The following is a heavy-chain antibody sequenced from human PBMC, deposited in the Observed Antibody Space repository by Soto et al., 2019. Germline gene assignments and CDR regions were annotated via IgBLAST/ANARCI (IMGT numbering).Heavy chain of an antibody. V-gene: IGHV1-18*01. D-gene: IGHD4-17*01. CDR3: AKDLDDGGRYWYFDL. CDR1: GYTFTHYG. J-gene: IGHJ2*01. CDR2: INPDNGGK. Sequence: QVQLVQSGAEVKKPGASVKVSCTASGYTFTHYGITWVRQAPGQGLEWLGWINPDNGGKHTVQRSHNRLTFTTDSSAPTAYRELRCLIYDDTAVYYCAKDLDDGGRYWYFDLWGRGTLVTVSS.